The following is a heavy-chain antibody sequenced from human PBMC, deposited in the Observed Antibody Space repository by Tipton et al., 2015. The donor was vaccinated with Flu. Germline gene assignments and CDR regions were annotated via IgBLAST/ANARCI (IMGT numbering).Heavy chain of an antibody. J-gene: IGHJ4*02. CDR1: GGSISSGGYY. CDR3: ARGSFGSYGGHGGFDY. CDR2: IYYSGST. D-gene: IGHD1-26*01. Sequence: TLSLTCTVSGGSISSGGYYWSWIRQHPGKGLEWIGYIYYSGSTYYNPSLKSRVTISVDTSKNQFSLKLSSVTAADTAVYYCARGSFGSYGGHGGFDYWGQGTLVTVSS. V-gene: IGHV4-31*03.